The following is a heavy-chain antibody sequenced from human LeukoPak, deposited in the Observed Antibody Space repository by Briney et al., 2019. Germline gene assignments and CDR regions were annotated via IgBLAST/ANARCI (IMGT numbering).Heavy chain of an antibody. D-gene: IGHD1-26*01. CDR2: IGWSSNI. V-gene: IGHV3-48*02. J-gene: IGHJ3*02. CDR3: ARDSAYAFDI. CDR1: GFTFSSYS. Sequence: GGSLRLSCAASGFTFSSYSMNWVRQAPGKGLQWVSYIGWSSNIYYADSVKGRFTISRDNAKNSLYLQMNSLRDEDTALYYCARDSAYAFDIWGQGTKVTVSS.